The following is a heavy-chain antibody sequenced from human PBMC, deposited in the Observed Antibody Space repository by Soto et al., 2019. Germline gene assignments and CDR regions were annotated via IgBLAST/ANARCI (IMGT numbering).Heavy chain of an antibody. Sequence: QVQLVQSGAEVKKPGASVKVSCKASGYTFTSYDINWVRQATGQGLEWMGWMYPNSGNTGYAQKFQGRVTMTRNTSISTASMELSSLRSDDTAVDYCAGPYYDILTGYYRFDYWGQGTLVTVSS. CDR3: AGPYYDILTGYYRFDY. V-gene: IGHV1-8*01. CDR2: MYPNSGNT. J-gene: IGHJ4*02. CDR1: GYTFTSYD. D-gene: IGHD3-9*01.